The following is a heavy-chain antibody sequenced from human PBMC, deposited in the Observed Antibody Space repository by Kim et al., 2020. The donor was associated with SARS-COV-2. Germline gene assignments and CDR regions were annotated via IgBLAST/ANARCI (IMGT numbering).Heavy chain of an antibody. D-gene: IGHD3-3*01. CDR2: IWYDGSNK. V-gene: IGHV3-33*01. CDR1: GFTFSSYG. J-gene: IGHJ5*02. Sequence: GGSLRLSCAASGFTFSSYGMHWVRQAPGKGLEWVAVIWYDGSNKYYADSVKGRFTISRDNSKNTLYLQMNSLRAEDTAVYYCARDLYDFWSGYYTNPGYNWFDPWGQGTLVTVSS. CDR3: ARDLYDFWSGYYTNPGYNWFDP.